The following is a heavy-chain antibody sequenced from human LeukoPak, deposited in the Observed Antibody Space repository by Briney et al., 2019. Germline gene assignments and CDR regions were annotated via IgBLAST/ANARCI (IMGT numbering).Heavy chain of an antibody. CDR1: GFTFSNYA. CDR2: ISGSGGYT. D-gene: IGHD5-18*01. CDR3: AKDTASSWWYFDL. V-gene: IGHV3-23*01. J-gene: IGHJ2*01. Sequence: GGSLRLSCVASGFTFSNYAMSWVRQAPGKGLEWVSAISGSGGYTYYADSVKGRFTISRDNSKNTLYLQMNSLRAEDTAVYYCAKDTASSWWYFDLWGRGTLVTVSS.